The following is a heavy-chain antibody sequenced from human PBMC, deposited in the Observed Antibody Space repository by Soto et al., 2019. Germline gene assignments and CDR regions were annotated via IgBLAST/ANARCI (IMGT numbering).Heavy chain of an antibody. CDR3: ARHKVATTIVATIHYYMDV. V-gene: IGHV4-39*01. J-gene: IGHJ6*03. Sequence: SETLSLTCTVSGGSISSSSYYWGWIRQPPGKGLEWIGSIYYSGSTYYNPSLKSRVTISVDTSKNQFSLKLSSVTAADTAVYYCARHKVATTIVATIHYYMDVWGKGTTVTVSS. CDR1: GGSISSSSYY. CDR2: IYYSGST. D-gene: IGHD5-12*01.